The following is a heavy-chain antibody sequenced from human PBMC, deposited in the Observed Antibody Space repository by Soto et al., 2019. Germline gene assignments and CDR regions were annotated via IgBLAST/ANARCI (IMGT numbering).Heavy chain of an antibody. J-gene: IGHJ6*02. CDR2: IYYSGST. Sequence: SETLSLTCTVSGGSISSGGYYWSWIRQHPGKGREWIGYIYYSGSTYYNPSLKSRVTISVDTSKNQFSLKLSSVTAADTAVYYCASSSTSCTHLGSWCWYYYYGMDVWGQGTTVTVSS. D-gene: IGHD2-2*01. CDR3: ASSSTSCTHLGSWCWYYYYGMDV. CDR1: GGSISSGGYY. V-gene: IGHV4-31*03.